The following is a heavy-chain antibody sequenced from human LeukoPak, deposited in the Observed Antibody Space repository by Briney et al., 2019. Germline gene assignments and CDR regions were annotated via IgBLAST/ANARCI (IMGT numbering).Heavy chain of an antibody. CDR1: GFTFSSYS. CDR2: ISSSSLI. CDR3: ARDRLYGPGGHFDI. J-gene: IGHJ3*02. Sequence: GGSLRLSCAASGFTFSSYSMNWVRQAPGKGLEWVSYISSSSLIYYADSVKGRFTISRDNAKNSLYLQMNSLRDEDTAVYYCARDRLYGPGGHFDIWGQGTMVTVSS. D-gene: IGHD2-2*02. V-gene: IGHV3-48*02.